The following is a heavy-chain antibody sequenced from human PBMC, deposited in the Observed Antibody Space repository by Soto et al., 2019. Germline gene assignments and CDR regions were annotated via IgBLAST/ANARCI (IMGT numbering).Heavy chain of an antibody. CDR1: GGSISSGGYY. CDR3: ARGGGSSWYSNFDY. CDR2: IYYTGST. J-gene: IGHJ4*02. Sequence: SETLSLTCTVSGGSISSGGYYWSWIRQHPGRGLEWIGYIYYTGSTYYNPSLKSRVTISVDTSKNQFSLKLSSVTAADTAVYYCARGGGSSWYSNFDYWGQGTLVTVSS. V-gene: IGHV4-31*03. D-gene: IGHD6-13*01.